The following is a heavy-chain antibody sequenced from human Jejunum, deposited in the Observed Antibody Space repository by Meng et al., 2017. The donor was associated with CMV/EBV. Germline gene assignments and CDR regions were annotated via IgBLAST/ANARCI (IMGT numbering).Heavy chain of an antibody. Sequence: SEFHFSSYWMNWVRQVPGKGLEWVANIKQDGSERFYVESVKGRFTISRNNARNSLFLQMDGLRAEDTAVYYCARQKCGGDCDMDVWGQGTTVTVSS. J-gene: IGHJ6*02. CDR2: IKQDGSER. CDR1: EFHFSSYW. CDR3: ARQKCGGDCDMDV. V-gene: IGHV3-7*01. D-gene: IGHD2-21*01.